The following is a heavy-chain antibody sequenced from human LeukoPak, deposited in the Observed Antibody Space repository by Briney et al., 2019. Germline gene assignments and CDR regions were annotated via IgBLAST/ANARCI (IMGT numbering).Heavy chain of an antibody. CDR3: ARANGDYIFDY. V-gene: IGHV4-30-2*01. CDR1: GGSISSGGYS. D-gene: IGHD4-17*01. Sequence: SETLSHTCAVSGGSISSGGYSWSWIRQPPGKGLEWIGYIYHSGSTYYNPSLKSRVTISVDRSKNQFSLKLSSVTAADTAVYYCARANGDYIFDYWGQGTLVTVSS. CDR2: IYHSGST. J-gene: IGHJ4*02.